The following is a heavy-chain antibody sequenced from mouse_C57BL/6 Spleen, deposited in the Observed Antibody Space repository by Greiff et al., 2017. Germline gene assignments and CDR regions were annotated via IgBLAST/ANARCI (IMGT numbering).Heavy chain of an antibody. J-gene: IGHJ2*01. CDR2: IYPGDGDT. CDR3: TRYGYDENYFDY. Sequence: QVQLKQSGAELVKPGASVKISCKASGYAFSSYWMNWVMQRPGKGLEWIGQIYPGDGDTNYNGKFKGKATLTADKSSSTAYMQLSSLTSEDSAVYFCTRYGYDENYFDYWGPGTTLTVSS. D-gene: IGHD2-2*01. CDR1: GYAFSSYW. V-gene: IGHV1-80*01.